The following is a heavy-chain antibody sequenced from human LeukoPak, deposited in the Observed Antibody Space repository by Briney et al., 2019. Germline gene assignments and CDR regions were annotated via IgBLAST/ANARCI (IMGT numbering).Heavy chain of an antibody. Sequence: SETLSLTCTVSGGSISSGSYYWSWIRQPAGKGLEWIGRIYTSGSTNYNPSLKSRVTISVDTSKNQFSLKLSSVTAADTAVYYCARGAPQDMQVWGQGTLVTVSS. CDR2: IYTSGST. CDR1: GGSISSGSYY. CDR3: ARGAPQDMQV. J-gene: IGHJ4*02. V-gene: IGHV4-61*02. D-gene: IGHD2-15*01.